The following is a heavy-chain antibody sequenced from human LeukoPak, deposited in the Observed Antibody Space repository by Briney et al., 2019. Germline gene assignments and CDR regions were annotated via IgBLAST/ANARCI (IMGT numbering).Heavy chain of an antibody. CDR3: ARDPSGSWSHHYYGMDV. J-gene: IGHJ6*02. CDR1: GGSISSYS. Sequence: PSETLSLTSTVSGGSISSYSWSWIRQPPGKGLEWIGYIYDSGSTNYNPSLKSRVTISADTSKNQFSLKLSSVTAADTAVYYCARDPSGSWSHHYYGMDVWGQGTTVIVSS. CDR2: IYDSGST. V-gene: IGHV4-59*01. D-gene: IGHD6-13*01.